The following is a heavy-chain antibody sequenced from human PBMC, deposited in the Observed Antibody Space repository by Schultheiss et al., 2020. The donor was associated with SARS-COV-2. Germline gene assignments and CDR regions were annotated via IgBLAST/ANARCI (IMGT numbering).Heavy chain of an antibody. V-gene: IGHV3-23*01. J-gene: IGHJ5*02. D-gene: IGHD6-19*01. CDR1: GFIFNNHG. Sequence: GESLKISCAASGFIFNNHGMHWVRQAPGKGLEWVSTISGSGGTTYYADSVKGRFTISRDNSKNTLYLQMNSLRAEDTAVYYCAKYGRKAVAGADDWFDPWGQGTLVTVSS. CDR2: ISGSGGTT. CDR3: AKYGRKAVAGADDWFDP.